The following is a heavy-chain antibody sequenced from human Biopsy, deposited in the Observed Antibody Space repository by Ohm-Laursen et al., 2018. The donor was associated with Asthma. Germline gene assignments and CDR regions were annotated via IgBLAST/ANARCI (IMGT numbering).Heavy chain of an antibody. V-gene: IGHV3-30*18. CDR3: AKRRGYSGHDNDY. D-gene: IGHD5-12*01. CDR2: ISYDGNHK. CDR1: GFTFSTYG. Sequence: SLRLSCAASGFTFSTYGMHWVRQAPGKGLEWVAVISYDGNHKFYEDSVKGRFTISRDNSKNTLYLQMDSLRTEDTAVYYCAKRRGYSGHDNDYWGQGTLVIVSS. J-gene: IGHJ4*02.